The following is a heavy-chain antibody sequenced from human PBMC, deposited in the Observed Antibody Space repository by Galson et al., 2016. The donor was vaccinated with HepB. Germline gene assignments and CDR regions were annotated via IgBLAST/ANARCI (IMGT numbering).Heavy chain of an antibody. D-gene: IGHD3-16*02. CDR2: IYWDADK. J-gene: IGHJ4*02. Sequence: PALVKPTQTLTLTCSFSGFSLNTRGVGVVWIRQPPGQALEWHGFIYWDADKYYRQSRNSRLTITKDTSKNQVVLTLTNVDPVDTATYYCAHRRDKFGGALVGTFDYWGQGTRVTVSS. CDR3: AHRRDKFGGALVGTFDY. V-gene: IGHV2-5*02. CDR1: GFSLNTRGVG.